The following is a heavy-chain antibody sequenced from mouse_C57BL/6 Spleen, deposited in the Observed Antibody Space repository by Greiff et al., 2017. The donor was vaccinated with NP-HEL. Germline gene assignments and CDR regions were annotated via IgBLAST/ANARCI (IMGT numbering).Heavy chain of an antibody. CDR3: AREGGSRWDFAY. Sequence: VQLKESGPGMVKPSQSLSLTCTVTGYSITSGYDWHWIRHFPGNKLEWMGYISYSGSTNYNPSLKSRISITHDTSKNHFFLKLNSVTTEDTATYYCAREGGSRWDFAYWGQGTLVTVSA. D-gene: IGHD4-1*01. CDR1: GYSITSGYD. V-gene: IGHV3-1*01. J-gene: IGHJ3*01. CDR2: ISYSGST.